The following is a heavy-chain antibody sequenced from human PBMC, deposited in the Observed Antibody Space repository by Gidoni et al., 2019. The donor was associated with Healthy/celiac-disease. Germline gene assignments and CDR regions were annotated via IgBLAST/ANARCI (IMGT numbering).Heavy chain of an antibody. CDR1: GGTFSSYA. V-gene: IGHV1-69*01. CDR3: ARGRDVPAAISIGYYYYYMDV. Sequence: QVQLVQSGAEVKKPGSSVKVSCKASGGTFSSYAISWGSQAPGQGLEWMGGIIPIFGTANYAQKCQGRVTITADESTSTAYMELSSLRSEDTAVYYCARGRDVPAAISIGYYYYYMDVWGKGTTVTVSS. D-gene: IGHD2-2*02. CDR2: IIPIFGTA. J-gene: IGHJ6*03.